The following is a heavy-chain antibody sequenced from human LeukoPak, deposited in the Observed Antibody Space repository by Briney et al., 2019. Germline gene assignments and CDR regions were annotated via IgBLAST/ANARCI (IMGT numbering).Heavy chain of an antibody. CDR3: ARVGGDYALNYYYYMDV. D-gene: IGHD4-17*01. Sequence: GGSLRLSCAASGFTFSSHHMSWVRQAPGKGLEGVSALSGSGGSTYYTVSVKGRFTISRDNSKNTLYLQMNSLRAEDTAVYYCARVGGDYALNYYYYMDVWGKGTTVTIPS. J-gene: IGHJ6*03. CDR1: GFTFSSHH. V-gene: IGHV3-23*01. CDR2: LSGSGGST.